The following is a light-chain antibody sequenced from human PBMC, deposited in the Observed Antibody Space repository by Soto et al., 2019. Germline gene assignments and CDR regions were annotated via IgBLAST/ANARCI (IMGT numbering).Light chain of an antibody. CDR1: QSVSSY. CDR2: DAS. J-gene: IGKJ2*01. Sequence: EIVLTQSKATMSLSPGERATLSCRASQSVSSYLAWYQQKPGQAPRLLIYDASNRATGIPARFSGSGSGSDFTLTISRLEPEDFAMYYCQQYGSSTYTFGQGAKL. V-gene: IGKV3-11*01. CDR3: QQYGSSTYT.